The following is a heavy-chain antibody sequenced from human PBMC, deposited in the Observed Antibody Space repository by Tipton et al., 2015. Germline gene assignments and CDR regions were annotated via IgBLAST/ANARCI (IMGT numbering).Heavy chain of an antibody. Sequence: LSLTCAVYGGSFSGYYWSWIRQSPGKGLEWVSTITNSGGGTYYADSVKGRFTISRDNSKNTLYLQMNSLRVEDTAVYYCATEGFQGFDYWGQGTLVTVSS. CDR3: ATEGFQGFDY. CDR1: GGSFSGYY. CDR2: ITNSGGGT. D-gene: IGHD3-10*01. V-gene: IGHV3-23*01. J-gene: IGHJ4*02.